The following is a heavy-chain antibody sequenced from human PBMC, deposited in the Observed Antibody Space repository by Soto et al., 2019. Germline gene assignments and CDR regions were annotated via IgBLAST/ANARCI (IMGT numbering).Heavy chain of an antibody. J-gene: IGHJ5*02. CDR2: INPSGGST. CDR3: AGQYYYDSSGYRAGLDP. D-gene: IGHD3-22*01. CDR1: GYTFTSYY. Sequence: QVPLVQSGAEVKKPGASVKVSCKASGYTFTSYYMHWVRQAPGQGLEWMGIINPSGGSTSYAQKFQGRVTMTRDTSTSTVYMELSSLRSEDTAVYYCAGQYYYDSSGYRAGLDPWGQGTLVTVSS. V-gene: IGHV1-46*03.